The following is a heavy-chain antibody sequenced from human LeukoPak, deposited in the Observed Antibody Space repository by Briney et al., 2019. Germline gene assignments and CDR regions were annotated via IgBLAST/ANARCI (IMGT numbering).Heavy chain of an antibody. D-gene: IGHD4-17*01. CDR3: AKCLLLRSDDYAPFDY. CDR2: ISGSGGST. V-gene: IGHV3-23*01. CDR1: GFTFSSYA. Sequence: GGSLSLSCAASGFTFSSYAMSWVRQAPGKGLEWVSAISGSGGSTYSADSVKGRFTISRDNSKNTLYLQMNSLRVEDTAVYFCAKCLLLRSDDYAPFDYWGQGTLVTVSS. J-gene: IGHJ4*02.